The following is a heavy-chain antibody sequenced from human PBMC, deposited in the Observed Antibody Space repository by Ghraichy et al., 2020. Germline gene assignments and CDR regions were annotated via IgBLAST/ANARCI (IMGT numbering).Heavy chain of an antibody. CDR1: GGTFSSYA. V-gene: IGHV1-69*13. D-gene: IGHD6-13*01. Sequence: SVKVSCKASGGTFSSYAISWVRQAPGQGLEWMGGIIPIFGTANYAQKFQGRVTITADESTSTAYMELSSLRSEDTAVYYCARSGGQQLAHYYYGMDVWGQGTTVTVSS. CDR2: IIPIFGTA. J-gene: IGHJ6*02. CDR3: ARSGGQQLAHYYYGMDV.